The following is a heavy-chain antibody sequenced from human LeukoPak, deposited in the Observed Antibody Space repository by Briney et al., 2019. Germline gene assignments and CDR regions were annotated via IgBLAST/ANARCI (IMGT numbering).Heavy chain of an antibody. CDR2: FDPKSGGS. Sequence: ASVKVSCKASGYTFTDYYLHWVRQAPGQGLEWMGWFDPKSGGSNYAQKFQGRVTMTRDTSISTRYMELNRLTSDDTAVYSCARDPSTKYYFDYWGQGTLVTVSS. CDR1: GYTFTDYY. D-gene: IGHD1-26*01. CDR3: ARDPSTKYYFDY. J-gene: IGHJ4*02. V-gene: IGHV1-2*02.